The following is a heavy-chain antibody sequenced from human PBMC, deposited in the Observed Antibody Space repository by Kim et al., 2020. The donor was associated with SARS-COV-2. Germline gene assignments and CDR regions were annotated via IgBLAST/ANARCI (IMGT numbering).Heavy chain of an antibody. CDR1: GFTFSSYG. CDR2: ISYDGSNK. J-gene: IGHJ4*02. V-gene: IGHV3-30*18. D-gene: IGHD6-19*01. Sequence: GGSLRLSCAASGFTFSSYGMHWVRQAPGKGLEWVAVISYDGSNKYYADSVKGRFTISRDNSKNTLYLQMNSLRAEDTAVYYCAKARSSWLVLSLFDYWGQGTLVTVSS. CDR3: AKARSSWLVLSLFDY.